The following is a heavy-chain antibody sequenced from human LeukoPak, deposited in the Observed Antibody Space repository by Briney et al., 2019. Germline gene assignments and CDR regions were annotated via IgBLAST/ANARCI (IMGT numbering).Heavy chain of an antibody. CDR3: AKTCHYXXXAXXLGAFDI. V-gene: IGHV3-9*01. J-gene: IGHJ3*02. CDR2: ISWNSGSV. CDR1: GFTFDDYA. D-gene: IGHD3-10*01. Sequence: GGSLRLSCVASGFTFDDYAMHWVRQAPGKGLEWVSGISWNSGSVGYADSVKGRFTMSRDNAKNSLYLQMNSLRADDTAFYYCAKTCHYXXXAXXLGAFDIWGQGTMVT.